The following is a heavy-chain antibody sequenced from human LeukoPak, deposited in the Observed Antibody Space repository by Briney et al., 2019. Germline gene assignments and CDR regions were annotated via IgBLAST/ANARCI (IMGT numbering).Heavy chain of an antibody. V-gene: IGHV4-61*02. CDR2: IYTSGST. CDR3: ARRPTRLLWFGELLFDY. Sequence: SQTLSLTCTVSGGSISSGSYYWSWIRQPAGKGLEWIGRIYTSGSTNYNPSLKSRVTISVDTSKNQFSLKLSSVTAADTAVYYCARRPTRLLWFGELLFDYWGQGTLVTVSS. J-gene: IGHJ4*02. CDR1: GGSISSGSYY. D-gene: IGHD3-10*01.